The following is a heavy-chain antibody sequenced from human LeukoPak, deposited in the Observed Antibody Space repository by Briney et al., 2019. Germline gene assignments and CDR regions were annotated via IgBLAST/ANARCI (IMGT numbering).Heavy chain of an antibody. CDR1: GYTFTGFC. CDR3: ARAASVLGVRFYFDY. J-gene: IGHJ4*02. Sequence: GASVKVSCKASGYTFTGFCIHWVRQAPGQGLEWMGWLNPNSGGTNYAQKFQGRVTMTRDTSISTAYMELSRLRSDDTAVYYCARAASVLGVRFYFDYWGQGTLVTVSS. V-gene: IGHV1-2*02. CDR2: LNPNSGGT. D-gene: IGHD2-8*02.